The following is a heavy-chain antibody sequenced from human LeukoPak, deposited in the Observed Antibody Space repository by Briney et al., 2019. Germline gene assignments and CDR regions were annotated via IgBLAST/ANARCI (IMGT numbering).Heavy chain of an antibody. CDR1: GGSISSYY. CDR3: ARGQSGNWDEFDY. Sequence: SGTLSLTCTVSGGSISSYYWSWIRQPPGKGLEWIGYIYYSGSTNYNPSLKSRVTISVDTSKNQFSLKLNSVTAADTAVYYCARGQSGNWDEFDYWGQGTLVTVSS. V-gene: IGHV4-59*01. J-gene: IGHJ4*02. CDR2: IYYSGST. D-gene: IGHD1-1*01.